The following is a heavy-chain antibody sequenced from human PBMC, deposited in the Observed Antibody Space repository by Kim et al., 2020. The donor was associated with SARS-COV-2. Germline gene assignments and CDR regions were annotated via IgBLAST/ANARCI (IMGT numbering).Heavy chain of an antibody. V-gene: IGHV4-39*01. CDR1: GGSISSSSYY. CDR2: IYYSGST. Sequence: SETLSLTCTVSGGSISSSSYYWGWIRQPPGKGLEWIGSIYYSGSTYYNPSLKSRVTISVDTSKNQFSLKLSSVTAADTAVYYCARQWRHWYFDLWGRGTL. J-gene: IGHJ2*01. CDR3: ARQWRHWYFDL. D-gene: IGHD3-3*01.